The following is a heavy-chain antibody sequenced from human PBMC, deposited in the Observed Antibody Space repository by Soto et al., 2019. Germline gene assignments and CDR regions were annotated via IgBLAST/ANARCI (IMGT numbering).Heavy chain of an antibody. D-gene: IGHD3-22*01. Sequence: GGSLRLSCAASGFTFSSYAMHWVRQAPGKGLEWVAVISYDGSNKYYADSVKGRFTISRDNSKNTLYLQMNSLRAEDTAVYYCARDPNYYDSSGYYDYAVRAEYFQHWGQGTLVTVSS. CDR2: ISYDGSNK. V-gene: IGHV3-30-3*01. J-gene: IGHJ1*01. CDR3: ARDPNYYDSSGYYDYAVRAEYFQH. CDR1: GFTFSSYA.